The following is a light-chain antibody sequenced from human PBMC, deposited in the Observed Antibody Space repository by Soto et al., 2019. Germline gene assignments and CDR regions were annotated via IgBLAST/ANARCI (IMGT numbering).Light chain of an antibody. CDR1: QDISSL. CDR2: AAS. Sequence: AIQLTQSPSSLSASVGDRVTITCRASQDISSLFAWYQQRPGNPPKLLIYAASSLQSGVPSRFSGSGSGTDFTLTISDVEPEDFAVYYCHQRQSWPRTFGQGTKVDIK. J-gene: IGKJ1*01. CDR3: HQRQSWPRT. V-gene: IGKV1-13*02.